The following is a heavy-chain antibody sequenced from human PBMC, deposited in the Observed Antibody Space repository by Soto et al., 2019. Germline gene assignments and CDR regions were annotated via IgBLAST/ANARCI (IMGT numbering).Heavy chain of an antibody. CDR2: IYYSGST. J-gene: IGHJ5*02. CDR1: GGSISSGGYY. D-gene: IGHD2-8*01. V-gene: IGHV4-31*03. Sequence: QVQLQESGPGLVKPSQTLSLTCTVSGGSISSGGYYWSWIRQHPGKGLEWIGYIYYSGSTYYNPSIKSRFTISVDTSKNQFSLKLSSVTAADTAVYYCVGYCTNGVCYSGQFDPWCQGTLVTVSS. CDR3: VGYCTNGVCYSGQFDP.